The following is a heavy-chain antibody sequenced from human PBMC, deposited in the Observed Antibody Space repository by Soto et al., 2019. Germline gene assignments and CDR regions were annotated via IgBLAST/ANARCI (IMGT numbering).Heavy chain of an antibody. Sequence: SATLSLTCTVSGGSISSSSYYWGWIRQPPGKGLEWIGSIYYSGSTYYNPSLKSRVTISVDTSKNQFSLKLSSVTAADTAVYYCASVRRGGYDSLRYYYGMDVWGQGTTVT. J-gene: IGHJ6*02. CDR1: GGSISSSSYY. CDR2: IYYSGST. V-gene: IGHV4-39*01. CDR3: ASVRRGGYDSLRYYYGMDV. D-gene: IGHD5-12*01.